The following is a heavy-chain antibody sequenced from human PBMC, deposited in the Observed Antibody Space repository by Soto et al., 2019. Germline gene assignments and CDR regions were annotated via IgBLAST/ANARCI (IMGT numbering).Heavy chain of an antibody. V-gene: IGHV1-3*01. CDR2: INGGSGNT. CDR3: ARVPPWGNSAGDYYIQHYDS. D-gene: IGHD3-10*01. CDR1: GFTFTSYA. J-gene: IGHJ4*02. Sequence: SVKVSCESSGFTFTSYAIHWLRQAPVQRPQWMGWINGGSGNTKYSQDFQGRVTFTRDTFATTAYLELSSLRSEDTAVYYCARVPPWGNSAGDYYIQHYDSWGQGTPVTVSS.